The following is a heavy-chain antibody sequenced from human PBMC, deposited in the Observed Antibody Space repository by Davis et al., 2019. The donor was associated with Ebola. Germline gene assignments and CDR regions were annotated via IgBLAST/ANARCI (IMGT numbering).Heavy chain of an antibody. Sequence: GGSLRLSCAASGFTVSSNYMSWVRQAPGKGLEWVSVIYSGGSTYYADSLKGRFTISRDNSRNTLYLQMNSLRAGDTAVYYCARVGFGELLPDYWGQGTLVTVSS. V-gene: IGHV3-66*01. CDR1: GFTVSSNY. CDR2: IYSGGST. J-gene: IGHJ4*02. D-gene: IGHD3-10*01. CDR3: ARVGFGELLPDY.